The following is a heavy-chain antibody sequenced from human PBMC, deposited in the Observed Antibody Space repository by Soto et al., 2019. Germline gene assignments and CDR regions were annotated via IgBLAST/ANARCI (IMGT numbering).Heavy chain of an antibody. J-gene: IGHJ5*02. CDR1: GGTFSSST. CDR2: IIPILGIA. V-gene: IGHV1-69*02. CDR3: ARGEYYYDSSGYYFGWFDP. Sequence: ASVKVSCKASGGTFSSSTISWVRQAPGQGLEWMGRIIPILGIANYAQKFQGRVTITADKSTSTAYMELSSLRSEDTAVYYCARGEYYYDSSGYYFGWFDPGGQGTLVTFSS. D-gene: IGHD3-22*01.